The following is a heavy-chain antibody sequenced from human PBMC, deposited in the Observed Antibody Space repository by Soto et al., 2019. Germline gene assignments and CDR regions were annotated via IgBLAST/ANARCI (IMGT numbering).Heavy chain of an antibody. J-gene: IGHJ6*02. CDR2: ISYDGSNK. CDR1: GFTFSSSG. D-gene: IGHD3-3*01. Sequence: GGSLRLSCAASGFTFSSSGIHWVRQAPGKGLEWVAVISYDGSNKFYIDSVKGRFTVSRDNSKNTLYLQMSSLRTEDTAVYYCAKDRQADFWRLPSPMDVWGQGTTVTVSS. V-gene: IGHV3-30*18. CDR3: AKDRQADFWRLPSPMDV.